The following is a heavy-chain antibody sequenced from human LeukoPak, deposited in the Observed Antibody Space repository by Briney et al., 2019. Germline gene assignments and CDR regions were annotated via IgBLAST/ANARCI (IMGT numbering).Heavy chain of an antibody. CDR3: ARDPSYCGGDCYAFDI. Sequence: ASVKVSCKASGGTFSSYAISWVRQAPGQGLEWMGIINPSSGGTSYAQKFQGRVTMTRATSTSTVYMELSSLRPEDTAVYYCARDPSYCGGDCYAFDIWGQGTMVTVSS. CDR2: INPSSGGT. CDR1: GGTFSSYA. V-gene: IGHV1-46*01. D-gene: IGHD2-21*02. J-gene: IGHJ3*02.